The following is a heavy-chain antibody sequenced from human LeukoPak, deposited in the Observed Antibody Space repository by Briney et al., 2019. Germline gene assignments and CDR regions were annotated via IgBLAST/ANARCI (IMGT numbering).Heavy chain of an antibody. CDR3: ARGGHDYGDYVDY. V-gene: IGHV3-11*01. J-gene: IGHJ4*02. D-gene: IGHD4-17*01. CDR2: ISGTGNVI. Sequence: GGSLRLSCAASGFTLSDYYMSWIRQAPGKGLEWVSYISGTGNVIYDADSVKGRFTISKDNAEKSLYLQMNSLRVEDTAVYYCARGGHDYGDYVDYWGQGTLVTVSS. CDR1: GFTLSDYY.